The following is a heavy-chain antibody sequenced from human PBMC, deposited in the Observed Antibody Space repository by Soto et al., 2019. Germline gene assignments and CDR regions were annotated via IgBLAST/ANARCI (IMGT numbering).Heavy chain of an antibody. CDR1: AGSLSGYY. D-gene: IGHD3-9*01. CDR2: INHSGST. V-gene: IGHV4-34*01. J-gene: IGHJ6*02. CDR3: ARVGRTYFDWPVLILGLGRKKNNYGMDV. Sequence: AETRSVTGAVDAGSLSGYYWSWIRQPPVKLLGWCGEINHSGSTNYNQSIKRRVTISVAPSKSKFSLKLSFVTAADTAAYYCARVGRTYFDWPVLILGLGRKKNNYGMDVWGQGTTVTVSS.